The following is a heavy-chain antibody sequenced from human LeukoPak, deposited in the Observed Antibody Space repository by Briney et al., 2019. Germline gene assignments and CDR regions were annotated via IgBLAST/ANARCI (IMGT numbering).Heavy chain of an antibody. CDR1: GFTFSSYA. J-gene: IGHJ4*02. CDR3: AREYLR. D-gene: IGHD2-2*02. V-gene: IGHV3-30-3*01. CDR2: ISYDGSNK. Sequence: GGSPRLSCAASGFTFSSYATHWVRQAPGKGLEWVAVISYDGSNKYYADSVKGRFTISRDNSKNTLYLQMNSLRAEDTAVYYCAREYLRWGQGTLVTVSS.